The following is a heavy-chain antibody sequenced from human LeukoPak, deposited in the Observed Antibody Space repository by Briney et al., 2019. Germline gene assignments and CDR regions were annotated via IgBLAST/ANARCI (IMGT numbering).Heavy chain of an antibody. V-gene: IGHV3-30*04. CDR2: ISYDGSNK. CDR1: GFTFSSYA. CDR3: ARDRRISGWYFDL. Sequence: GRSLRLSCAASGFTFSSYAMHWVRQAPSKGLEWVAVISYDGSNKYYADSVKGRFTIPRDNSKNTLYLQMNSLRAEDTAVYYCARDRRISGWYFDLWGRGTLVTVSS. D-gene: IGHD3-10*01. J-gene: IGHJ2*01.